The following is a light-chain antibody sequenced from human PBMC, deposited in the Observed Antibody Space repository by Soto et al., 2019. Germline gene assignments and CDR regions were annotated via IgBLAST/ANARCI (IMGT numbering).Light chain of an antibody. J-gene: IGLJ3*02. CDR3: CSYAGSSTLV. V-gene: IGLV2-23*02. CDR1: SSDIGSYNL. Sequence: ALTQPASVSGSPGQSITISCTGTSSDIGSYNLVSWYRQYPGTAPKLMIYDVSKRPSGVSNRFSGSKSGNTASLTISGLQAEDEADYYCCSYAGSSTLVFGGGTKLTVL. CDR2: DVS.